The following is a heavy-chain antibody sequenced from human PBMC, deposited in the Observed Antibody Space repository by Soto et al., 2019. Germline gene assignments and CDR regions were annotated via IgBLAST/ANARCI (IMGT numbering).Heavy chain of an antibody. J-gene: IGHJ6*02. CDR2: IYYSGST. CDR1: GGSISSGGYY. D-gene: IGHD3-10*01. CDR3: ATGGVWFGELLDGMDV. V-gene: IGHV4-31*03. Sequence: QVQLQESGPGLVKPSQTLSLTCTVSGGSISSGGYYWSWIRQHPGKGLEWIGYIYYSGSTYDNPSLNGRVTMSVDTSKNQFALKLGSVTAADTAVYYCATGGVWFGELLDGMDVWGHGTTVTVSS.